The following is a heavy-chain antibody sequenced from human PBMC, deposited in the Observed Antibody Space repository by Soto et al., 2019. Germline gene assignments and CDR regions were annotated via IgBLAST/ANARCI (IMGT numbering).Heavy chain of an antibody. V-gene: IGHV3-33*01. CDR3: ARDPYSTGLHAFDI. D-gene: IGHD6-25*01. CDR1: GFTFSSYG. Sequence: GGSLRLSCAASGFTFSSYGMHWVRQAPGKGLEWVAVIWYDGSNKYYADSVKGRFTISRDNSKNTLYLQMNSLRAEDTAVYYCARDPYSTGLHAFDIWGQGTMVTVSS. J-gene: IGHJ3*02. CDR2: IWYDGSNK.